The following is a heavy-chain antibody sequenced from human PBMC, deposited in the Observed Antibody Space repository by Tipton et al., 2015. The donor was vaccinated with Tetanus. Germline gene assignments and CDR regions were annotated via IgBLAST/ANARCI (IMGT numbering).Heavy chain of an antibody. CDR1: GYTFTSYG. V-gene: IGHV5-51*01. Sequence: VQLVQSGAEVKKPGASVKVSCKASGYTFTSYGISWVRQAPGQVLEWMGIIYPGDSDTRYSPPFQGQVTISADKSISTAYLQWSSLKASDTAMYYCVRQGRSGGSSNWFDPWGQGTLVPVSS. D-gene: IGHD2-15*01. CDR3: VRQGRSGGSSNWFDP. CDR2: IYPGDSDT. J-gene: IGHJ5*02.